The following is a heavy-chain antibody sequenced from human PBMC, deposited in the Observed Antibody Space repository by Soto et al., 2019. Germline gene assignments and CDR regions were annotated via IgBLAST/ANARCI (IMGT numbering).Heavy chain of an antibody. D-gene: IGHD2-2*01. Sequence: GGSLRLSCAASGFTFSSYYMYWVRQAPGKGLEWVAHIKPDGSERPSLASVKGRFAVSRDNAKNSLYLQMNSLRAEDTAVYYCARDGPAVMVDFDYWGQGSLVTVSS. V-gene: IGHV3-7*01. CDR1: GFTFSSYY. CDR2: IKPDGSER. J-gene: IGHJ4*02. CDR3: ARDGPAVMVDFDY.